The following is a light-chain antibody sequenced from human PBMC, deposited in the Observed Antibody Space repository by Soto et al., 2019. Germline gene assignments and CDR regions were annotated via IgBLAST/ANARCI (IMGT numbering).Light chain of an antibody. V-gene: IGKV3-15*01. J-gene: IGKJ1*01. CDR2: GAS. CDR1: QSVSSN. CDR3: QQYNNWPPWT. Sequence: EIVMTQSPATLSVSPGERATLSCRASQSVSSNLAWYQQKPGQAPRLLIYGASTRATGIPARFSGSGSGTEFTLTISSLQSEDCAVYYCQQYNNWPPWTVGQGPKVEIK.